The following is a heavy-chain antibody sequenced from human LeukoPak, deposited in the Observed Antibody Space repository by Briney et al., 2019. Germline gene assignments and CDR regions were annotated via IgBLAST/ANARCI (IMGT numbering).Heavy chain of an antibody. D-gene: IGHD6-6*01. CDR2: ISAHNGNI. CDR1: GYTFTSYG. Sequence: ASVKVSCKASGYTFTSYGISWVRQAPGQGLEWMGWISAHNGNINYAQKLQGRVTMTTDTSTSTAYMELRSLRSDDTAVYYCAREGYSSSSVAFDIWGQGTMVTVSS. CDR3: AREGYSSSSVAFDI. V-gene: IGHV1-18*01. J-gene: IGHJ3*02.